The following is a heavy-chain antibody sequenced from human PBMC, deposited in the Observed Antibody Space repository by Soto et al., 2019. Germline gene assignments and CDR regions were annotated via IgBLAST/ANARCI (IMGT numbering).Heavy chain of an antibody. Sequence: QVQLQESGPGLVKPSQTLSLTCTVSGGSISTVNYCWSWVRQPPDKGLEWIGHIYNGGSTYNNPSHNGRFPNAVAPSKNHSSQELSCVSAEDTAVYYGTRGPSGDKVDNWGQGPRAPVPP. CDR3: TRGPSGDKVDN. CDR2: IYNGGST. CDR1: GGSISTVNYC. D-gene: IGHD7-27*01. V-gene: IGHV4-30-4*01. J-gene: IGHJ4*02.